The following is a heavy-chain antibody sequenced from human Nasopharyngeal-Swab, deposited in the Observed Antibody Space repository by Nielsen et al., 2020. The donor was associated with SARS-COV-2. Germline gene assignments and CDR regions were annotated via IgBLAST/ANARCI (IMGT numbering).Heavy chain of an antibody. D-gene: IGHD2-15*01. CDR1: GCTFSSYA. J-gene: IGHJ5*02. CDR2: IIPILGIA. CDR3: AREGGTRDGFDP. V-gene: IGHV1-69*04. Sequence: VKVSCKACGCTFSSYAISWVRQAPGQGLEWMGRIIPILGIANYAQKFQGRVTITADKSTSTAYMELSSLRSEDTAVYYCAREGGTRDGFDPWGQGTLVTVSS.